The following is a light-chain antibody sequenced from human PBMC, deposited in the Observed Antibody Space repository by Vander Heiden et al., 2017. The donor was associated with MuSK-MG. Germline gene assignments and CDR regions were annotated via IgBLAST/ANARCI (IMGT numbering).Light chain of an antibody. CDR3: QQRDIMPYT. CDR1: QSISSY. Sequence: DIQMTQSPSSLSASVGDRVTITCRASQSISSYLNWYQQKPGKSPKLLIYAASTLQTGVPSRFSGSESGTDFTLTISRLQPEDFATYYCQQRDIMPYTFGQGTKLEIK. CDR2: AAS. V-gene: IGKV1-39*01. J-gene: IGKJ2*01.